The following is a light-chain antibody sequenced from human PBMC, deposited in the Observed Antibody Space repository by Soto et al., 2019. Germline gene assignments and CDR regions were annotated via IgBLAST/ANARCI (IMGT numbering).Light chain of an antibody. CDR3: SSYTSSTDYV. CDR2: EVT. J-gene: IGLJ1*01. CDR1: SSDIDTYNY. Sequence: ALTQPASVSGSPGQSITISCTGTSSDIDTYNYVSWYQQHPGKAPKLIIYEVTNRPSGVSNRFSGSKSGDTASLTISGPRAEDEADYYCSSYTSSTDYVFGTGTKVTVL. V-gene: IGLV2-14*01.